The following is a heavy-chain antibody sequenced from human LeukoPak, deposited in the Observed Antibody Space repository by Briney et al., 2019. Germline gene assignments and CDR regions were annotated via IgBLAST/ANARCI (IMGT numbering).Heavy chain of an antibody. CDR2: IYPGDSDT. CDR1: GYSFASYW. V-gene: IGHV5-51*01. Sequence: GESLKISCKGSGYSFASYWIGWVRQMPAKGREWMGVIYPGDSDTRYSPSFQGQVTISADKSISTAYLQWSSLKASDTAMYYCARYDSSGYIDFWGQGTLVTASS. CDR3: ARYDSSGYIDF. D-gene: IGHD3-22*01. J-gene: IGHJ4*02.